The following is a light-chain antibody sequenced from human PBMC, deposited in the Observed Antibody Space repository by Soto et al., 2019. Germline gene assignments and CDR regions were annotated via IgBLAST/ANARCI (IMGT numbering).Light chain of an antibody. V-gene: IGLV2-23*02. J-gene: IGLJ1*01. CDR1: SSDVGTYNL. CDR3: CSYAGSSTYYV. CDR2: EVT. Sequence: QSVLTQPASVSESPGQSITISCTGASSDVGTYNLVSWYQQHPGKAPKLIISEVTKRPSGVSNRFSGSKSGNTASLTISVLQAEDEADYHCCSYAGSSTYYVFGTGT.